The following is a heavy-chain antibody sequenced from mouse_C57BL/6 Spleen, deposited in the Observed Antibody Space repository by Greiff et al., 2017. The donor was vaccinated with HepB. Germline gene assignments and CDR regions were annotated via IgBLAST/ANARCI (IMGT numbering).Heavy chain of an antibody. CDR2: ISNGGGST. Sequence: EVQRVESGGGLVQPGGSLKLSCAASGFTFSDYYMYWVRQTPEKRLEWVAYISNGGGSTYYPDTVKGRFTISRDNAKNTLYLQMSRLKSEDTAMYYCARHYYGSSYGYFDYWGQGTTLTVSS. V-gene: IGHV5-12*01. CDR1: GFTFSDYY. J-gene: IGHJ2*01. CDR3: ARHYYGSSYGYFDY. D-gene: IGHD1-1*01.